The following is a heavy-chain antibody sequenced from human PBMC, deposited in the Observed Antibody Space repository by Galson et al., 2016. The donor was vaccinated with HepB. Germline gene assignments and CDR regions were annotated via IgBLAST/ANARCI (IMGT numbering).Heavy chain of an antibody. Sequence: SETLSLTCAVYGVSLSDYFWSWVRQPLGKGLEWIGEIDHTGRTNYNPSLKSRVTISVDTSKNQVSLQLFSVTAADTAVYYCTRAGRKKSGVVMSGGGMDVWGQGTTVTVSS. J-gene: IGHJ6*02. CDR1: GVSLSDYF. CDR2: IDHTGRT. D-gene: IGHD3-3*01. CDR3: TRAGRKKSGVVMSGGGMDV. V-gene: IGHV4-34*01.